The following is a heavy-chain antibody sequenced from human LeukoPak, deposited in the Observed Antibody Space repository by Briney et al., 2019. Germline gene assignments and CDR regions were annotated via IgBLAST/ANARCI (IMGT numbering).Heavy chain of an antibody. CDR2: IYHSGST. CDR1: GGSISSYY. V-gene: IGHV4-59*08. CDR3: ARHEAGRDYGDYVGAR. Sequence: PSETLSLTCTVSGGSISSYYWSWIWQPPRKGLEWIGYIYHSGSTNYNPSLKSRVTISVDTSKNQFSLKLSSVTAADTAVYYCARHEAGRDYGDYVGARWGQGTLVTVSS. D-gene: IGHD4-17*01. J-gene: IGHJ4*02.